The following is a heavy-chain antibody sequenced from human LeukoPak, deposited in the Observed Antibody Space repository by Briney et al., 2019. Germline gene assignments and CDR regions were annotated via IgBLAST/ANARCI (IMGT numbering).Heavy chain of an antibody. CDR1: GFTFSSYA. CDR3: AKDLRGDFWSSFDY. D-gene: IGHD3-3*01. CDR2: ISGSGGNT. Sequence: PGGSLRLSCAASGFTFSSYAMSWVRQAPGKGLEWVSAISGSGGNTYYADSVKGRFTISRDNSKNTLYLQMNSLRAEDTAVYYCAKDLRGDFWSSFDYWGQGTLVTVSS. J-gene: IGHJ4*02. V-gene: IGHV3-23*01.